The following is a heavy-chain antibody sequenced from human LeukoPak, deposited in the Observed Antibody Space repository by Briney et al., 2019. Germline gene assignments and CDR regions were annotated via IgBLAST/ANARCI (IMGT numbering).Heavy chain of an antibody. J-gene: IGHJ6*02. Sequence: SQTLSLTCAISGDSVSSNSAAWSWIRQSPSRGLEWLGRTYYRSKWYNDYAVSVKSRMTIDPDTSKNQFSLQLNSVTPEDTAVYYCARGVGTTFPYYYGMDVWGQGTTVTVSS. D-gene: IGHD3-16*01. CDR1: GDSVSSNSAA. V-gene: IGHV6-1*01. CDR3: ARGVGTTFPYYYGMDV. CDR2: TYYRSKWYN.